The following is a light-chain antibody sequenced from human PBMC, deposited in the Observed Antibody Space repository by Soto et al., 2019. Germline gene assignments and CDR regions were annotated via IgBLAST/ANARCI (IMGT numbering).Light chain of an antibody. CDR1: SSDVGGYKF. J-gene: IGLJ1*01. Sequence: QSALTQPASVSGSPGQSITISCTGTSSDVGGYKFVSWYQQHPGKAPKFIIYDVSIRPSGVSNRFSGSKSGNTASLTISGLQAEDEADYYCSSYTSVCHYVFGTGTKVTVL. CDR3: SSYTSVCHYV. CDR2: DVS. V-gene: IGLV2-14*01.